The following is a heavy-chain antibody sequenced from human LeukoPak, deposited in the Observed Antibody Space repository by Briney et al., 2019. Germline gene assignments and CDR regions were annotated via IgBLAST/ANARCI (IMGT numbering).Heavy chain of an antibody. CDR1: GXTFSSYA. Sequence: QPGGSLRLSCIASGXTFSSYAMSWVRQAPGKGLEWVSAVSDSGYSAHYADSVKGRFTISRDNSKNTLYLQMNSLRAEDTAVYYCAKDLDRAYYYYGMDVWGQGTTVTVSS. D-gene: IGHD1-14*01. J-gene: IGHJ6*02. CDR2: VSDSGYSA. CDR3: AKDLDRAYYYYGMDV. V-gene: IGHV3-23*01.